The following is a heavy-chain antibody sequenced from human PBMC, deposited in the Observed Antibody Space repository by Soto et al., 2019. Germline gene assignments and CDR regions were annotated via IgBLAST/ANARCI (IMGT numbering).Heavy chain of an antibody. J-gene: IGHJ6*02. D-gene: IGHD3-10*01. CDR3: ARDPYGSGSYYWSYYYGMDV. Sequence: PGGSLRLSCAASGFTFSDYYMSWIRQAPGKGLEWVSYISSSSSYTNYADSVKGRFTISRDNAKNSLYLQMNSLRAEDTAVYYCARDPYGSGSYYWSYYYGMDVWGQGTTVTVSS. CDR1: GFTFSDYY. V-gene: IGHV3-11*05. CDR2: ISSSSSYT.